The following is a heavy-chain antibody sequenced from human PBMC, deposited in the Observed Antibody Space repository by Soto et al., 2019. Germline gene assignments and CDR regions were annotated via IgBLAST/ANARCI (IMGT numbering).Heavy chain of an antibody. D-gene: IGHD3-16*01. J-gene: IGHJ4*02. CDR2: INAGNGNT. CDR3: AREGGGADYDY. CDR1: GYTFTSYA. V-gene: IGHV1-3*05. Sequence: QVQLVQSGAEEKKPGASVKVSCKASGYTFTSYAMHWVRQAPGQRLEWMGWINAGNGNTKYSQKFQGRVTITRDTAASTAYMELSSLRSEDTAVYYCAREGGGADYDYWGQGTLVTVSS.